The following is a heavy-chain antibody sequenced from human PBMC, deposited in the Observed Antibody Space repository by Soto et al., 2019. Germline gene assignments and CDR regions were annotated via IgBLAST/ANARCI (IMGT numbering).Heavy chain of an antibody. Sequence: GGSLRLSCAASGFTFSSYAMHWVRQAPGKGLEWEAVISYDGSDKYYADSVKGRFTISRDNSKNTLFLQMNSRRDEDTALYYCARNGNSSSPYYFDYWGQGTLVTVSS. V-gene: IGHV3-30*04. D-gene: IGHD6-6*01. CDR1: GFTFSSYA. CDR2: ISYDGSDK. CDR3: ARNGNSSSPYYFDY. J-gene: IGHJ4*02.